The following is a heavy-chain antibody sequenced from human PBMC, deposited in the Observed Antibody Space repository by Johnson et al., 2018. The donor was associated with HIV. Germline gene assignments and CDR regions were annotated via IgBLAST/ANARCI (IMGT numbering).Heavy chain of an antibody. CDR3: ARACRDGYTCDVYDI. J-gene: IGHJ3*02. D-gene: IGHD5-24*01. CDR2: ISSSTNTI. V-gene: IGHV3-48*01. CDR1: GFTFSNAW. Sequence: VQLVESGGGVVRPVGSLRLSCAATGFTFSNAWMSWVRQVPGKGLEWVSYISSSTNTIYYADSVKGRFTISRDNSKNTLYLQMNSLRAEDTAVYYCARACRDGYTCDVYDIWGQGTMVTVSS.